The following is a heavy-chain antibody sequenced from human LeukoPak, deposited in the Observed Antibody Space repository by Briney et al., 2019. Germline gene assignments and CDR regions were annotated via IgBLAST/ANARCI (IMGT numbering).Heavy chain of an antibody. D-gene: IGHD3-3*01. CDR3: AREPDFWSGYHF. CDR2: ISGSGDIT. Sequence: PGGSLRLSCAASGFTFSSYAMIWVRQAPGKGLEWVSTISGSGDITYYADSVKGRFTLSRDNSKNTLYFQMNSLRTEDTAVYYCAREPDFWSGYHFWGQGTLVTVSS. CDR1: GFTFSSYA. V-gene: IGHV3-23*01. J-gene: IGHJ4*02.